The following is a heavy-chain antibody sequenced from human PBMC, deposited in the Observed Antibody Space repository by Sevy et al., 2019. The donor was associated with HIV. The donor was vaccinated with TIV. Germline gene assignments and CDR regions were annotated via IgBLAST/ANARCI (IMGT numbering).Heavy chain of an antibody. V-gene: IGHV3-43D*03. CDR2: ISWDGGST. CDR3: AKDIAGYCTNGVCSAGDIYYYGMDV. CDR1: GFTFDDYA. Sequence: GGSLRLSCAASGFTFDDYAMHWVRQAPGKGLEWVSLISWDGGSTYYADSVKGPFTISRDNSKNSLYLQMNSLRAEDTALYYCAKDIAGYCTNGVCSAGDIYYYGMDVWGQGTTVTVSS. J-gene: IGHJ6*02. D-gene: IGHD2-8*01.